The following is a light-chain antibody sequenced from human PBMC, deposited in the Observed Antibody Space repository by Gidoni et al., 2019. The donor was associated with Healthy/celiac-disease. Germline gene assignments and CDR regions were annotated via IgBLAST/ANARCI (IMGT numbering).Light chain of an antibody. V-gene: IGKV1-5*01. Sequence: TPTTPSPSTLSASVGDRVPITRRASQSISSWFAWYQPKPGKAPKLLIYDASSLESGVPSRFSGSGSGTEFTLTISSLQPDDFATYYCQQYNSHMYTFGQGTKLEIK. CDR2: DAS. CDR1: QSISSW. CDR3: QQYNSHMYT. J-gene: IGKJ2*01.